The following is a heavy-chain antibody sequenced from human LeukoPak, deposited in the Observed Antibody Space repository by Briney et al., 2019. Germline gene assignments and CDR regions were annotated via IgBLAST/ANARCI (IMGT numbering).Heavy chain of an antibody. J-gene: IGHJ1*01. CDR3: AIYGDYDEYFQH. D-gene: IGHD4-17*01. CDR2: ISSSSSTI. CDR1: GFTFSSYS. V-gene: IGHV3-48*04. Sequence: PGGSLRLSCAASGFTFSSYSMNWVRQAPGKGLEWVSYISSSSSTIYYADSVKGRFTISRDNAKNSLYLQMSSLRAEDTALYYCAIYGDYDEYFQHWGQGTLVTVSS.